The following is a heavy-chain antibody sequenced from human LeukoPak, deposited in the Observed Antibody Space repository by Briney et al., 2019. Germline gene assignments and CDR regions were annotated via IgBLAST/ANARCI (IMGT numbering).Heavy chain of an antibody. CDR2: INPSGGST. Sequence: ASVKVSCKASGYTFTSYYMHWVRQAPGQGLAWMGIINPSGGSTSYAQKFQGRVTMTRDTSTSTVYMELSSLRSEDTAVYYCASGAGGYDILTGDAEDAFDIWGQGTMVTVSS. CDR3: ASGAGGYDILTGDAEDAFDI. J-gene: IGHJ3*02. V-gene: IGHV1-46*01. CDR1: GYTFTSYY. D-gene: IGHD3-9*01.